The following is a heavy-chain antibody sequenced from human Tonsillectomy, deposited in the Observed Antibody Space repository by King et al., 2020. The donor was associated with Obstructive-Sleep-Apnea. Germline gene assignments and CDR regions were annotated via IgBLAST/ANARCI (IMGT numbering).Heavy chain of an antibody. CDR3: ARVGGSGSSALDY. Sequence: QLQESGSGLVKPSQTLSLTCAVSGGSISSGGYSWSWIRQPPGKGLEWIGYIYHSGSTYYNPSLKSRVTISVDRSKNQFSLKLSSVTATDTAVYYCARVGGSGSSALDYWGQGTLVTVSS. J-gene: IGHJ4*02. V-gene: IGHV4-30-2*01. CDR1: GGSISSGGYS. CDR2: IYHSGST. D-gene: IGHD3-10*01.